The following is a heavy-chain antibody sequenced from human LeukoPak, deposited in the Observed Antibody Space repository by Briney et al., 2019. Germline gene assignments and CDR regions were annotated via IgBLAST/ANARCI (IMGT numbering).Heavy chain of an antibody. D-gene: IGHD6-19*01. CDR3: ARGLGSGWYYYYNGMDV. CDR1: GGSFSGYY. V-gene: IGHV4-34*01. J-gene: IGHJ6*02. Sequence: SETLSLTCAVYGGSFSGYYWSWIRQPPGKGLEWIGEINHSGSTNYNPSLKSRVTISVDTSKNQFSLKLSSVTAADTAVYYCARGLGSGWYYYYNGMDVWGQGTTVTVSS. CDR2: INHSGST.